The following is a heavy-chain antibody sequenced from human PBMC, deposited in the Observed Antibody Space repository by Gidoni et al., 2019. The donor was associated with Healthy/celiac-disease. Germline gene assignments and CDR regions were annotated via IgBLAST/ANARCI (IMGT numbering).Heavy chain of an antibody. J-gene: IGHJ4*02. CDR3: ARVYDSTPYFDY. CDR2: IYYSGST. V-gene: IGHV4-39*01. CDR1: GGSISSSSYY. D-gene: IGHD3-22*01. Sequence: QLQLQESGPGLVTPSETLSLTCTVSGGSISSSSYYWGWIRQPPGKGLEWIGSIYYSGSTYYNPSLKSRVTISVDTSKNQFSLKLSSVTAADTAVYYCARVYDSTPYFDYWGQGTLVTVSS.